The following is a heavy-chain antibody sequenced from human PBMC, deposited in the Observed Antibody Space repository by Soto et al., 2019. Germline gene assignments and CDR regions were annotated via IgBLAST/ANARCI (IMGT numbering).Heavy chain of an antibody. Sequence: XESLSLSCAASGFTFSSYAMHGVRQAPGKGLEWVAVISYDGSNKYYADSVKGRFTISRDNSKNTLYLQMNSLRAEDTAVYYCARDADYDFWSGYYTPDYWGQGTLVTVSS. V-gene: IGHV3-30-3*01. CDR3: ARDADYDFWSGYYTPDY. J-gene: IGHJ4*02. CDR2: ISYDGSNK. CDR1: GFTFSSYA. D-gene: IGHD3-3*01.